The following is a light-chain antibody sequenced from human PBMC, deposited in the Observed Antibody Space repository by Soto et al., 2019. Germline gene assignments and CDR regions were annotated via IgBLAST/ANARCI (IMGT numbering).Light chain of an antibody. J-gene: IGKJ4*01. CDR2: ASS. CDR1: PSISSY. V-gene: IGKV1-39*01. Sequence: DIQMTQSPSSLSASVGDRVTISCRASPSISSYLNWYQQRPGKAPKLLIYASSDLHSGVPSRFSGSGSGTDFTLTITSLQPEDFATYYCQQSYTTPLTFGGGTKVEIK. CDR3: QQSYTTPLT.